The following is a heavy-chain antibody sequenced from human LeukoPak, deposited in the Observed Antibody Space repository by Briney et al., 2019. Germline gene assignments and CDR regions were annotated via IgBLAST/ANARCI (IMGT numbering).Heavy chain of an antibody. V-gene: IGHV4-34*01. CDR2: INHSGST. CDR3: ARVFGSGYYYVYNWFDP. CDR1: GGSFGGYY. Sequence: SETLSLTCAVYGGSFGGYYWSWIRQPPGKGLEWIGEINHSGSTNYNPSLKSRVTISVDTSKNQFSLKLSSVTAADTAVYYCARVFGSGYYYVYNWFDPWGQGTLVTVSS. J-gene: IGHJ5*02. D-gene: IGHD3-22*01.